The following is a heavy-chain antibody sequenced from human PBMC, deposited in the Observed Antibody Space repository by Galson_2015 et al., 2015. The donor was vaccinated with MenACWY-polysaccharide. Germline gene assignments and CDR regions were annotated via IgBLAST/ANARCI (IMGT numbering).Heavy chain of an antibody. CDR3: ARAAWLDV. CDR1: GFTFSSYN. V-gene: IGHV3-48*01. D-gene: IGHD2-15*01. Sequence: SLRLSCAASGFTFSSYNMNWVRQAPGKGLEWVSYISSGSGTIYYADSVKGRFTISRDNAKNSLYLQMNSLRAEDTAVYYCARAAWLDVWGQGTTVTVSS. CDR2: ISSGSGTI. J-gene: IGHJ6*02.